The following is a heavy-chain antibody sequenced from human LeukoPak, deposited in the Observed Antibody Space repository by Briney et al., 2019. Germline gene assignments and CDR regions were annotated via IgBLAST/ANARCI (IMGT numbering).Heavy chain of an antibody. Sequence: SETLSLTCAVYGGAFSGYYWSWIRQPPRKALDSIGEINHSGSTNYNPSLKSRVTISVDTSKNQFSLKLSSVTAADTAVYYCARGRATRNSSSWPLDYWGQGTLVTVSS. J-gene: IGHJ4*02. D-gene: IGHD6-13*01. V-gene: IGHV4-34*01. CDR3: ARGRATRNSSSWPLDY. CDR1: GGAFSGYY. CDR2: INHSGST.